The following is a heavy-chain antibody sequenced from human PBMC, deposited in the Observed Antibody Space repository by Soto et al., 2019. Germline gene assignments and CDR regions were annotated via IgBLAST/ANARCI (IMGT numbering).Heavy chain of an antibody. CDR2: IYYSGST. CDR3: ARGGYCSGGSCPPWFDP. J-gene: IGHJ5*02. V-gene: IGHV4-61*01. CDR1: GGSVSSGSYC. Sequence: SETLSLTCTVSGGSVSSGSYCWSWIRQPPGKGLEWIGYIYYSGSTNYNPSLKSRVTMSIDTSKNQFSLNLSSVTAADAAVYYCARGGYCSGGSCPPWFDPWGQGTLVTVSS. D-gene: IGHD2-15*01.